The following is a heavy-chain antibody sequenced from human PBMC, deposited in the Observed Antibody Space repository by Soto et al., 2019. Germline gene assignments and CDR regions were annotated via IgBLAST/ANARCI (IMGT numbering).Heavy chain of an antibody. D-gene: IGHD2-15*01. Sequence: SVQVSCKASGGTFTSYAITWERQAPGQGLRWMRGIIPIFGTANYAQKFQGRVTITADESTSTAYMVLSSLSSEDMAVYYCARESRYCSGGSCYFLPGYFDYWGQGTLVTVSS. CDR3: ARESRYCSGGSCYFLPGYFDY. V-gene: IGHV1-69*13. J-gene: IGHJ4*02. CDR1: GGTFTSYA. CDR2: IIPIFGTA.